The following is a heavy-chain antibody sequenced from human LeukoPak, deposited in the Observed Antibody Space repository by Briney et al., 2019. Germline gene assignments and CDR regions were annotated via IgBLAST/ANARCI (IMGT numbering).Heavy chain of an antibody. Sequence: GGSLRLSCAASGFTFSNYGMHWVRQAPGKGLEWVAVIWYDGTNKYYADSVKGRFTISRDNSKNMQHLQMNSLGVEDTAVYYCARDLGSGWYDYWGQGTLVTVSS. CDR2: IWYDGTNK. J-gene: IGHJ4*02. CDR1: GFTFSNYG. CDR3: ARDLGSGWYDY. V-gene: IGHV3-33*01. D-gene: IGHD6-19*01.